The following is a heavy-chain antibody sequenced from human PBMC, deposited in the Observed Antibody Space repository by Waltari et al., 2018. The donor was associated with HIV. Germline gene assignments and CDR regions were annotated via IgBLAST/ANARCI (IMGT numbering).Heavy chain of an antibody. CDR1: GFTFSSCG. CDR2: RSYDGRNK. CDR3: ARNERKGDAFDS. J-gene: IGHJ3*02. V-gene: IGHV3-30*03. Sequence: QLVESGGGVVQPGRSLSLSCAASGFTFSSCGMHWVRQAPGHGLEWVAVRSYDGRNKYVSDSVKGRLTISRDQSKLTLYLQMNSLRAEDTAMYYCARNERKGDAFDSWGQGTKVIFSS.